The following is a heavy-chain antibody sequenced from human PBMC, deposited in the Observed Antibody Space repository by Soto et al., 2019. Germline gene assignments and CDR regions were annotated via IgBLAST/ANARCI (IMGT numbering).Heavy chain of an antibody. J-gene: IGHJ4*02. CDR2: IFYSGSTTY. Sequence: SETLSLTCTVSGGSIGGHYWIWIRQPPGEGMEWIGYIFYSGSTTYNNNPSLKSRVSISVDTSKNQFYLRLSSVTAADTAVYYCARVGSSGWSPDYWGQGTLVTVS. CDR3: ARVGSSGWSPDY. CDR1: GGSIGGHY. D-gene: IGHD6-19*01. V-gene: IGHV4-59*11.